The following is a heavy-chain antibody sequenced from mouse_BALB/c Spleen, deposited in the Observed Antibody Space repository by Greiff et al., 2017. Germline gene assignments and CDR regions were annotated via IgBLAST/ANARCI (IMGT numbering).Heavy chain of an antibody. CDR3: ARNYGSRNWYFDV. CDR2: IYPYNDYT. J-gene: IGHJ1*01. Sequence: VQLQQSGAELVRPGASVKISFQAFGYTFTNPPLNWVKQRPGPGLDWIGYIYPYNDYTSYNQKFKGKATLTVDKSSSTAYMELSSLTSEDSAVYYCARNYGSRNWYFDVWGAGTTVTVSS. V-gene: IGHV1S45*01. CDR1: GYTFTNPP. D-gene: IGHD1-1*01.